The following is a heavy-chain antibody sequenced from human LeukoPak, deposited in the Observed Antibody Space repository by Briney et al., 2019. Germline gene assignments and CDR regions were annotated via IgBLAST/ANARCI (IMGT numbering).Heavy chain of an antibody. D-gene: IGHD1-1*01. CDR3: AKDLSQVLQFDY. CDR1: GFTFSSYA. V-gene: IGHV3-23*01. CDR2: ISGSGGST. J-gene: IGHJ4*02. Sequence: PGGSLRLSCAASGFTFSSYAMSWVRQAPGKGLEWVSAISGSGGSTYYADSVKGRFTISRDNSKNKLYLQMNSLRAEDTAVYYCAKDLSQVLQFDYRGQGTLVTVSS.